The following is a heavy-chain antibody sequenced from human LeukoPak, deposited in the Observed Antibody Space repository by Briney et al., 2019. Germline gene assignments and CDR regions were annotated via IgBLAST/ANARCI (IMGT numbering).Heavy chain of an antibody. V-gene: IGHV3-23*01. CDR2: ISGSGGST. Sequence: GGSLRLSCAASGFTISSYALTWVRQAPGKGLEWVSGISGSGGSTYYADSVKGRFTISRDNSKNTLFLQMNSLRAEDTAVYYCVKRNDDYVWGSLDYWGQGTLVTVSS. D-gene: IGHD3-16*01. J-gene: IGHJ4*02. CDR3: VKRNDDYVWGSLDY. CDR1: GFTISSYA.